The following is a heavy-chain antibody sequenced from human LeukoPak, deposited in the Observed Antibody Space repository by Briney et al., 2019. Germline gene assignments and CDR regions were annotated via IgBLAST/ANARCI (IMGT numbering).Heavy chain of an antibody. CDR3: ARGLYSTIPGDY. Sequence: ASVKVSCKASGGTFSSYAISWVRQAPGQGLEWMGWISAYNGNTNYAQKLQGRVTLTTDKSTSTAYMELRSLRPDDTAVFYCARGLYSTIPGDYWGQGTLVTVSS. V-gene: IGHV1-18*01. D-gene: IGHD1-26*01. CDR2: ISAYNGNT. J-gene: IGHJ4*02. CDR1: GGTFSSYA.